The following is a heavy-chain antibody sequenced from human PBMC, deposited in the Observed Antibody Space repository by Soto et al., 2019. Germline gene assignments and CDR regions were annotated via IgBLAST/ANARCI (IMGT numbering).Heavy chain of an antibody. CDR3: AREIVANNGDYYYYGMDV. V-gene: IGHV3-30-3*01. D-gene: IGHD5-12*01. J-gene: IGHJ6*02. Sequence: VQLVESGGGVVQPGRSLRLSCAASGFTFSSYAMHWVRQAPGKGLEWVAVISYDGSNKYYADTVKGRFTISRDNSKNTLYLEMNSLRAEDTAVYYCAREIVANNGDYYYYGMDVWGQGTTVTVSS. CDR2: ISYDGSNK. CDR1: GFTFSSYA.